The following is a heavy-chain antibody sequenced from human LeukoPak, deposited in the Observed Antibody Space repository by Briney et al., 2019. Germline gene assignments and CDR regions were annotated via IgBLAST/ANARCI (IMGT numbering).Heavy chain of an antibody. CDR2: LYYRGST. CDR3: ARVVTAISWYFDL. V-gene: IGHV4-59*13. Sequence: PSETLSLTCTVSGGSISSYYWSWIRQPPGKGLGWIGYLYYRGSTNYNPSLKGRVTISVDTSKHQFSLKLSSVTAADTAVYYCARVVTAISWYFDLWGRGTLVTVSS. CDR1: GGSISSYY. D-gene: IGHD2-21*02. J-gene: IGHJ2*01.